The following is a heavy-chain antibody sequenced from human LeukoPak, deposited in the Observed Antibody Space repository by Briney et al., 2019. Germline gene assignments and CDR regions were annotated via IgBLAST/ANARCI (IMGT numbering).Heavy chain of an antibody. CDR2: IYHSGST. J-gene: IGHJ4*02. D-gene: IGHD2-2*01. V-gene: IGHV4-38-2*02. Sequence: PSETLSLTCTVSGYSISSGYYWGWIRQPPGKGLEWIGSIYHSGSTYYNPSLKSRVTISVDTSKNQFSLKLSSVTAADTAVYYCARAFLLGYCSSTSCPPGEMGLDYWGQGTLVTVSS. CDR3: ARAFLLGYCSSTSCPPGEMGLDY. CDR1: GYSISSGYY.